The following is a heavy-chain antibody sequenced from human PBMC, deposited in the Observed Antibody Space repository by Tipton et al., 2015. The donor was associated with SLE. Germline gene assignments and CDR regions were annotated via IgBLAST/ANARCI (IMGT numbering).Heavy chain of an antibody. CDR1: GGSIYTYY. Sequence: LRLSCTASGGSIYTYYWSWIRQPPGKGLEWIGYIYTSGSTNYNPSLKSRVTISGDASKNQFSLNLNSVTAADTAVYYSARHSEYNWFDRWGQGTLVTVSS. V-gene: IGHV4-4*09. CDR3: ARHSEYNWFDR. D-gene: IGHD6-6*01. CDR2: IYTSGST. J-gene: IGHJ5*02.